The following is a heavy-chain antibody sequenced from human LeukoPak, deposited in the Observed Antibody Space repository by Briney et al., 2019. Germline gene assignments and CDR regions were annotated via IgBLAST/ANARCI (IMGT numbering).Heavy chain of an antibody. V-gene: IGHV1-2*02. Sequence: ASVKVSCKASGYTFTGYYMHWVRQAPGQGLEWMGWINPNSGGTNYAQKFQGRVTMTRDTSISTAYMELSRLRSDDTAVYYCARTARVVGGGEAFDIWGQGTMVTVSS. J-gene: IGHJ3*02. CDR1: GYTFTGYY. CDR3: ARTARVVGGGEAFDI. D-gene: IGHD1-26*01. CDR2: INPNSGGT.